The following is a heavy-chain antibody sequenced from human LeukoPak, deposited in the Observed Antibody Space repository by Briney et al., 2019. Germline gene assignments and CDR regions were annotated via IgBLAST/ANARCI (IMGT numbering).Heavy chain of an antibody. CDR2: FKSKIDGGTI. V-gene: IGHV3-15*01. CDR1: GPTFSNAW. Sequence: GGSLRLSCAASGPTFSNAWMTWVRQAPGKGLEWVGRFKSKIDGGTIDYAAPIKDRFIISRDDSKDTLYLQMNSLKTEDTAVYYCTTESGKGGSWGQGTLVTVSS. D-gene: IGHD4-23*01. J-gene: IGHJ5*02. CDR3: TTESGKGGS.